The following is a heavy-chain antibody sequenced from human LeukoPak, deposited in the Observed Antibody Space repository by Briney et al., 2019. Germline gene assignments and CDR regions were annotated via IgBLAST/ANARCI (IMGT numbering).Heavy chain of an antibody. CDR1: GGSISSYY. D-gene: IGHD4-17*01. J-gene: IGHJ5*02. CDR2: IYYSGST. CDR3: ARQPPYGEGFDP. Sequence: SETLSLTCTVSGGSISSYYWSWIRQPPGKGLEWIGYIYYSGSTNYNPSLKSRVTISVDTSKNQFSLKLSSVAAADTAVYYCARQPPYGEGFDPWGQGTLVTVSS. V-gene: IGHV4-59*08.